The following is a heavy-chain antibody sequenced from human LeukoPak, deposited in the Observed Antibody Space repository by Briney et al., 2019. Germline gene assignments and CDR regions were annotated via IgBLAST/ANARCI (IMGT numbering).Heavy chain of an antibody. Sequence: PGGSLRLSCAASGFTFNRYWMSWVRQAPGKGLEWVANIKQDGSEKYYVDSVKGRFTISRDNAKNSLYLQMNSLRAEDTAVYYCARGVRIAVAGNIDYWGQGTLVTVSS. D-gene: IGHD6-19*01. CDR3: ARGVRIAVAGNIDY. J-gene: IGHJ4*02. V-gene: IGHV3-7*04. CDR2: IKQDGSEK. CDR1: GFTFNRYW.